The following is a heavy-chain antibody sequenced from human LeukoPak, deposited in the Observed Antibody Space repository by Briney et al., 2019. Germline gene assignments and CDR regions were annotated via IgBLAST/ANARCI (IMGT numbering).Heavy chain of an antibody. D-gene: IGHD3-22*01. CDR1: GDSVSSNSAA. Sequence: SQTLSLTCAISGDSVSSNSAAWNWIRQSPSRGLEWLGRTYYRSKWYNDYAVSVKSRITINPDTPKNQFSLQLNSVTPEDTAVYYCARAGYYDSSGYYYYGMDVWGQGTTVTVSS. CDR3: ARAGYYDSSGYYYYGMDV. CDR2: TYYRSKWYN. V-gene: IGHV6-1*01. J-gene: IGHJ6*02.